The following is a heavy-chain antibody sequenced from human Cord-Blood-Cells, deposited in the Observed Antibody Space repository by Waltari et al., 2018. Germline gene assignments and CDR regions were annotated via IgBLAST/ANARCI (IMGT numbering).Heavy chain of an antibody. CDR3: ARQGVRDSSSSEDHAFDI. D-gene: IGHD6-6*01. CDR2: IYYSGST. V-gene: IGHV4-39*01. Sequence: QLQLQESGPGLVKPSETLSLTCTVSGGSISSSSYYWGWIRPPPGKGLEWIGSIYYSGSTYYNPSLKSRVTISVDTSKNQFSLKLSSVTAADTAVYYCARQGVRDSSSSEDHAFDIWGQGTMVTVSS. J-gene: IGHJ3*02. CDR1: GGSISSSSYY.